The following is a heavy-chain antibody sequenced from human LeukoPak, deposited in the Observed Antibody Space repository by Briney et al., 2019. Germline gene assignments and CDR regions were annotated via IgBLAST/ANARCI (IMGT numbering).Heavy chain of an antibody. D-gene: IGHD5-12*01. CDR1: GFTFSNYA. Sequence: GGSLRLSCAASGFTFSNYAMNWVRQAPGKGLEWVSTISDSGGTTYYADSVKGRFTISRDNSKNTLFLQMNALRAVDTAVYFCAKTDLASTLRLFDYWGQGTLVTVSS. CDR3: AKTDLASTLRLFDY. V-gene: IGHV3-23*01. CDR2: ISDSGGTT. J-gene: IGHJ4*02.